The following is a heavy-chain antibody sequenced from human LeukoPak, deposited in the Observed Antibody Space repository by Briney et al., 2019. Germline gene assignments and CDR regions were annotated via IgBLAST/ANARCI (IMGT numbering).Heavy chain of an antibody. CDR3: ARATVTTEEFDY. V-gene: IGHV3-66*01. J-gene: IGHJ4*02. D-gene: IGHD4-17*01. CDR2: IHSGGST. Sequence: GGSLRLSCAASGFSVRNNYMTWVRQAPGKGLEWVSVIHSGGSTYHADSVKGRFTISRDNAKNSLYLQMNSLRAEDTAMYYCARATVTTEEFDYWGQGTLVTVSS. CDR1: GFSVRNNY.